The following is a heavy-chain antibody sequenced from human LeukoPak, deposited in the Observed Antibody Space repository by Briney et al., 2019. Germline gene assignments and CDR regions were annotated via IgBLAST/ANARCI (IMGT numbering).Heavy chain of an antibody. J-gene: IGHJ3*02. D-gene: IGHD1-14*01. V-gene: IGHV5-51*01. Sequence: GESLKISCKGSGYSFSTYWIAWVRQMPGKGLEWMGIIYPGDSDTRYSPSFQGQVTISADKSITTAYLQWNSLQASDTAMFYCARLSGNHPLDAFDIWGQGTMVTVSS. CDR2: IYPGDSDT. CDR3: ARLSGNHPLDAFDI. CDR1: GYSFSTYW.